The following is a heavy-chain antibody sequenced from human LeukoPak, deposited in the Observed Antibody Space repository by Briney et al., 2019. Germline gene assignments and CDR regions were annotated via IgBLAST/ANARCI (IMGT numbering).Heavy chain of an antibody. D-gene: IGHD6-13*01. V-gene: IGHV3-74*01. CDR2: INSDGSST. CDR3: ARGGSSSWNNWFDP. Sequence: PGGSLRLSCAASGFTFSSYWMHWVRQAPGKGLAWVSRINSDGSSTSYADSVKGRFTISRDNAKNTLYLQMNSLRAEDTAVYYCARGGSSSWNNWFDPWGQGTLVTVSS. CDR1: GFTFSSYW. J-gene: IGHJ5*02.